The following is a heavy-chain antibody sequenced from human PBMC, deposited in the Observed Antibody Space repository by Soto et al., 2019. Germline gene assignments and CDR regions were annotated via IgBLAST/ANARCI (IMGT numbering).Heavy chain of an antibody. CDR1: GFTFGDYL. J-gene: IGHJ4*02. Sequence: GGSLRLSGTSSGFTFGDYLMSWVRQAPGKGLEWVSFIRSKGFGGTTKYAASVKGRFTISRDDSKRFSYLQMNILKTEDTAVYYRAREEGICGGYNPFDYWGQGSQVTVSS. V-gene: IGHV3-49*04. CDR3: AREEGICGGYNPFDY. CDR2: IRSKGFGGTT. D-gene: IGHD2-21*01.